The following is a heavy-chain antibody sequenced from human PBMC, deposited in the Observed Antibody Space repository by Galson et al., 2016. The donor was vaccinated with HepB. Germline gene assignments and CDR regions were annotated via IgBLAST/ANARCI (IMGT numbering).Heavy chain of an antibody. CDR3: SRSPSNWFGPSTFDI. CDR1: GFSVSSKY. Sequence: SLRLSCAASGFSVSSKYMSWVRQIPGKGLEWVSVIYSGGSTFYADSVKGRFTISRDNVKNTVYLQMTSVTDEDTAVYYCSRSPSNWFGPSTFDIWGQGTMVTVSS. V-gene: IGHV3-53*01. J-gene: IGHJ3*02. CDR2: IYSGGST. D-gene: IGHD6-13*01.